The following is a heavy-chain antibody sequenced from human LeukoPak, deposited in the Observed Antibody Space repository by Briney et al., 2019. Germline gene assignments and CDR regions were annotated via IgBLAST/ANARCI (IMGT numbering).Heavy chain of an antibody. CDR2: INTDGSST. V-gene: IGHV3-74*01. CDR1: GFTFSSHW. CDR3: AAQYYDFWSGYSPFDY. J-gene: IGHJ4*02. D-gene: IGHD3-3*01. Sequence: GGSLRLSCAASGFTFSSHWMHWVRHAPGTGLVWVSRINTDGSSTSYADSVKGRFTISRDNAKNTLYLQMNSLRAEDTAVYYCAAQYYDFWSGYSPFDYWGQGTLVTVSS.